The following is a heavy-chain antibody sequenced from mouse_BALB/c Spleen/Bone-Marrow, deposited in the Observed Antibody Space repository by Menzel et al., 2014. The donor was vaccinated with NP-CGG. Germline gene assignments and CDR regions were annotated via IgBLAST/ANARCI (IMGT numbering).Heavy chain of an antibody. Sequence: VKLMESGPELVKPGASVKISCKAPGYAFSSSWMNWVKQRPGQGLEWIGRIYPGDGDTNYNGKFKGKATLTADKSSSTAYMQLSSLTSVDSAVYFCARTYYPYFDYWGQGTTLTVSS. CDR2: IYPGDGDT. D-gene: IGHD1-1*01. CDR1: GYAFSSSW. CDR3: ARTYYPYFDY. V-gene: IGHV1-82*01. J-gene: IGHJ2*01.